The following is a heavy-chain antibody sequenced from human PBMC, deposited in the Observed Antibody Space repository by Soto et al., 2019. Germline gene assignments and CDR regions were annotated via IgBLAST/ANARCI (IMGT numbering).Heavy chain of an antibody. Sequence: QVQLQESGPGLVKPSQTLSLTCTVSGGSISSGDYYWSWIRQHPGKGLEWIGYIYYSGSTYYNPSRKRRVTISVDTSKNQFSRKLSSVTAADTAVYYCARWWSGSRQGFDPWGQGTLVTVSS. V-gene: IGHV4-31*03. D-gene: IGHD3-3*01. J-gene: IGHJ5*02. CDR3: ARWWSGSRQGFDP. CDR2: IYYSGST. CDR1: GGSISSGDYY.